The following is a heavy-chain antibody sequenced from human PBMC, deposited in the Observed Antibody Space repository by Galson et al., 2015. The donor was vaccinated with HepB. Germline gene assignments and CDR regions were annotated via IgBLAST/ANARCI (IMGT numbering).Heavy chain of an antibody. Sequence: SLRLSCAASGFTFSSYGMHWVRQAPGKGLEWVAVIWYDGSNKYYADSVKGRFTISRGNSKNTLYLQMNSLRAEDTAVYYCASLPGIAVAGTVYQPPDYWGQGTLVTVSS. J-gene: IGHJ4*02. CDR2: IWYDGSNK. D-gene: IGHD6-19*01. CDR1: GFTFSSYG. V-gene: IGHV3-33*01. CDR3: ASLPGIAVAGTVYQPPDY.